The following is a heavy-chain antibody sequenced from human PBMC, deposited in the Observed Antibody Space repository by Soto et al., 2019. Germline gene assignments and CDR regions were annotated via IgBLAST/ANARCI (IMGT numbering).Heavy chain of an antibody. Sequence: ALRRSCAAPGGTVSTSRRQWYRQAPGKGLEWVALLWYDGSRTYYGDSVQGRFTISRDNAKNSLYLQMNSLRAEDTAVYYCARELDGIDVWGQGTTVTVSS. V-gene: IGHV3-33*01. CDR1: GGTVSTSR. J-gene: IGHJ6*02. CDR3: ARELDGIDV. CDR2: LWYDGSRT.